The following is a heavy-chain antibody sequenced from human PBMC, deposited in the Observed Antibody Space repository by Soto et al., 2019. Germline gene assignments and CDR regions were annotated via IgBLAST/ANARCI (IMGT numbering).Heavy chain of an antibody. J-gene: IGHJ4*02. CDR1: GFSLSTSGMR. D-gene: IGHD3-22*01. CDR2: IDWDDDK. Sequence: SGPTLVNPTQTLTLTCTFSGFSLSTSGMRVSWIRQPPGKALEWLARIDWDDDKFYSTSLKTRLTISKDNSKNQVVLKMTNMDPVDKATYYCALYYYDSSGYYGTYDYWGQGNLVTVSS. CDR3: ALYYYDSSGYYGTYDY. V-gene: IGHV2-70*04.